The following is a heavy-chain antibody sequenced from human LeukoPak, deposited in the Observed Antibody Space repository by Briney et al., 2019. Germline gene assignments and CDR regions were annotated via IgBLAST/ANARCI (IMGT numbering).Heavy chain of an antibody. D-gene: IGHD3-9*01. CDR2: IYYSGST. V-gene: IGHV4-39*01. CDR3: ARQYYDILTGYPYYFDY. Sequence: SETLSLTCAVSGGSISNSSYYWGWIRQPPGKGLEWIGAIYYSGSTYFDPSLKSRVTMSVDTSNNQFSLKLSSVTAADTAVYYCARQYYDILTGYPYYFDYWGQGTLVTVSS. CDR1: GGSISNSSYY. J-gene: IGHJ4*02.